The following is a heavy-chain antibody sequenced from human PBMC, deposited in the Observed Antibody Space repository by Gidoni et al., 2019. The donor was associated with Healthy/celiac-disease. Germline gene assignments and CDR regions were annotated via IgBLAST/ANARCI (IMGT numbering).Heavy chain of an antibody. J-gene: IGHJ6*02. V-gene: IGHV1-69*02. CDR1: GGTFSSYT. Sequence: QVQLVHSGAEVKKPGSSVKVSCKASGGTFSSYTISWVRQAPGQGLEWMGRIIPILGIANYAQKFQGRVTITADKSTSTAYMELSSLRSEDTAVYYCARAESTYYGMDVWGQGTTVTVSS. CDR3: ARAESTYYGMDV. CDR2: IIPILGIA.